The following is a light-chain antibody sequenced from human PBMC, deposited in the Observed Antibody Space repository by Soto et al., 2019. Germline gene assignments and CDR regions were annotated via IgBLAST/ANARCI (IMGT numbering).Light chain of an antibody. V-gene: IGKV1-39*01. CDR2: AAS. J-gene: IGKJ1*01. CDR3: QQSYTTPRT. CDR1: QSISSY. Sequence: DLQMNQSPSSLSASVGDRVTITCRASQSISSYLNWYQQKPGKAPKLLIYAASFLQSGVPSRFSGSGSGTDFTLTISSLQPEDFSTYYSQQSYTTPRTFGQGTKVEIK.